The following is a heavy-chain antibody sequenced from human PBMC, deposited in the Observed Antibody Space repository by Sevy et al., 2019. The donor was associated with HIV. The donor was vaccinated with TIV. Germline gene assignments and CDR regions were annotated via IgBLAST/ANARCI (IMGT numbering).Heavy chain of an antibody. V-gene: IGHV3-53*01. J-gene: IGHJ6*02. CDR3: ARERSGAYERYFYGMDV. D-gene: IGHD6-19*01. CDR1: GFNVNSND. Sequence: GGSLRLSCAASGFNVNSNDMSWVRQAPGKGLEWVSVIYSGGSTYYADSVKGRFIISRDNSKNTVYLQMNSLRAEDTAVYYCARERSGAYERYFYGMDVWGQGTTVTVSS. CDR2: IYSGGST.